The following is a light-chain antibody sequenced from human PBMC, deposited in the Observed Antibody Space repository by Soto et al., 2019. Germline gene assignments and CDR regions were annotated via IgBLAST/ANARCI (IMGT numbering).Light chain of an antibody. CDR3: QQYGSSPVT. V-gene: IGKV3-15*01. J-gene: IGKJ4*01. CDR1: QSVSSN. CDR2: GAS. Sequence: EIMMTQSPATLSVSPGERATLSCRASQSVSSNLAWYQQKPGQAPRLLIYGASTRATGIPARFSGSGSGTEFTLTISSLEPEDFAVYYCQQYGSSPVTFGGGTKVDVK.